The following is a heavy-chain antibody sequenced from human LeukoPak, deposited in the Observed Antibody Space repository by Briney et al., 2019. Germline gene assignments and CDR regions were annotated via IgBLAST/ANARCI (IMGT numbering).Heavy chain of an antibody. CDR2: MNPNSGNT. CDR3: VRGNIRDQQSGY. Sequence: ASVKVSCKASGYTFTSYDINWVRQATGQGLEWMGWMNPNSGNTGYAQKFQGRVTMTRNTSISTAYMELSSLRSEDTAVYYCVRGNIRDQQSGYWGQGTLVTVSS. V-gene: IGHV1-8*01. D-gene: IGHD6-13*01. J-gene: IGHJ4*02. CDR1: GYTFTSYD.